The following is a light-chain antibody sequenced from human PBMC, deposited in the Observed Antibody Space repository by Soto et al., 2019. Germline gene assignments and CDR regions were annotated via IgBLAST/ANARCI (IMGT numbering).Light chain of an antibody. V-gene: IGLV2-14*01. CDR3: TSFSSSTSLYV. Sequence: QSVLTQPASVSGSLGQSITISCTGTTRDIAGYNYISWYQQLPGKAPKLMIYQVTIRPSGISNRFSGSKSGNTASLTISGLQAEAEADYYCTSFSSSTSLYVFGTGTKVTAL. J-gene: IGLJ1*01. CDR1: TRDIAGYNY. CDR2: QVT.